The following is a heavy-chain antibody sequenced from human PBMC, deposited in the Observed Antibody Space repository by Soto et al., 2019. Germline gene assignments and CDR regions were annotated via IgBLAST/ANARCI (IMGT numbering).Heavy chain of an antibody. D-gene: IGHD6-19*01. CDR3: AKDTAQWLANWFDP. V-gene: IGHV3-9*01. CDR1: GFTFDDYA. J-gene: IGHJ5*02. Sequence: GGSLRLSCAASGFTFDDYAMHWVRQAPGKGLEWVSGISWNSGSIGYADSVKGRFTISRDNAKNSLYPQMNSLRAEDTALYYCAKDTAQWLANWFDPWGQGTLVTVSS. CDR2: ISWNSGSI.